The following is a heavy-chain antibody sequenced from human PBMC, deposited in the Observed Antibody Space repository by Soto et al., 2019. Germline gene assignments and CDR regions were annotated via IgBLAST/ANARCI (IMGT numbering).Heavy chain of an antibody. CDR3: VGSIGAFWFDP. V-gene: IGHV4-30-2*01. J-gene: IGHJ5*02. Sequence: QLQLQESGSGLVKPSQTLSLTCAVSGGSISSGGYSWSWIRQPPGKGLEWIGYIYHSGSTYYNPSLKRRVTISVDRSKSQFSLKLSSVTAADTAVYYCVGSIGAFWFDPWGQGTLVTVSS. D-gene: IGHD5-12*01. CDR2: IYHSGST. CDR1: GGSISSGGYS.